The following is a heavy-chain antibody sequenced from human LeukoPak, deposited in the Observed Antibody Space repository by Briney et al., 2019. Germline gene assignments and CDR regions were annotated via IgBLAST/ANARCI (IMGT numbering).Heavy chain of an antibody. Sequence: SQTLSLTCTVSGGSISSGSYCCCWIRQPAGKRLEWSGRIYTSGSTNYNPSLKSRVTISVDTSKNQFSLKLSSVTAADTAVYYCARDLPIRITIFGVVHDAFDIWGQGTMVTVSS. J-gene: IGHJ3*02. V-gene: IGHV4-61*02. CDR3: ARDLPIRITIFGVVHDAFDI. CDR2: IYTSGST. D-gene: IGHD3-3*01. CDR1: GGSISSGSYC.